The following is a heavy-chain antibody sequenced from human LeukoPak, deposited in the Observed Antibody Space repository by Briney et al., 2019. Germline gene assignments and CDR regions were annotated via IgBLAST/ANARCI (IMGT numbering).Heavy chain of an antibody. CDR1: GGTFISYT. D-gene: IGHD2-2*01. Sequence: AASVKVSFKASGGTFISYTISWVRQAPGQGLEWMGRIIPILGIANYAQKFQGRVTITADKSTSTAYMELSSLRSEDTAVYYCARDGVVRPPDCSSTSCPYNYYYYGMDVWGQGTTVTVSS. CDR3: ARDGVVRPPDCSSTSCPYNYYYYGMDV. CDR2: IIPILGIA. J-gene: IGHJ6*02. V-gene: IGHV1-69*02.